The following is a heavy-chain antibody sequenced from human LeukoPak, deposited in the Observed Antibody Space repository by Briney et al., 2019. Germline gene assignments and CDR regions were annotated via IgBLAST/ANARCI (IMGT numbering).Heavy chain of an antibody. J-gene: IGHJ4*02. CDR1: GFTFSSYA. D-gene: IGHD1-26*01. V-gene: IGHV3-23*01. CDR3: AKRGSSGSVGQDNY. Sequence: GGSLRLSCAASGFTFSSYAMSWVRQAPGKGLEWVSAISGSGGSTYYADSVKGRFTISRDNSKNTLYLQMNSLRAEDTAVYYCAKRGSSGSVGQDNYWGQGTLVTVSS. CDR2: ISGSGGST.